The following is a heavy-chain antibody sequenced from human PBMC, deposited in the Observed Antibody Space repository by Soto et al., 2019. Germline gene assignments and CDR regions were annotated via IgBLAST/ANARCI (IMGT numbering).Heavy chain of an antibody. CDR3: ATMGTPATGLYYFDY. Sequence: SETLSLTCAVYGGSFSGYYWDWIRQPPGKGLEWIGFISYSGSTYYSASLKSRFTISVDTSKNQFSLNLSFVTAADTAVYYCATMGTPATGLYYFDYWGQGTLVTVSS. V-gene: IGHV4-30-4*08. CDR2: ISYSGST. J-gene: IGHJ4*02. CDR1: GGSFSGYY. D-gene: IGHD1-7*01.